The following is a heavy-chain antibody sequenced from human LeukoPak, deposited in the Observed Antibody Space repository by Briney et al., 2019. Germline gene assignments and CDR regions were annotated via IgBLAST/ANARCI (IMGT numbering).Heavy chain of an antibody. V-gene: IGHV3-9*01. CDR1: GFTFDDYA. J-gene: IGHJ4*02. CDR2: ISWNSGSI. CDR3: AKDISSSWYGDYFDY. Sequence: GGSLRLSCAASGFTFDDYAMHWVRQAPGKGLEWVSGISWNSGSIGYADSVKGRFTISRDNAKNSLYLQMNSLRAEDTALYYCAKDISSSWYGDYFDYWGQGTLVTVSP. D-gene: IGHD6-13*01.